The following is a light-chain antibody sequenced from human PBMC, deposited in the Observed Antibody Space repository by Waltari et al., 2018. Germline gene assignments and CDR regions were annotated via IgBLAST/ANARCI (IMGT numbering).Light chain of an antibody. V-gene: IGLV1-44*01. CDR2: NNN. CDR3: AAWDDSPNGVL. CDR1: NSNIGSNA. J-gene: IGLJ2*01. Sequence: QSVLTQPPSASGTPGQRVTISCSGSNSNIGSNAVNWYQQLPGTAPKLLIYNNNQRPSGVPDRCSGSKSGTSASLAISGLQSEDEADYYCAAWDDSPNGVLFGGGTKLTVL.